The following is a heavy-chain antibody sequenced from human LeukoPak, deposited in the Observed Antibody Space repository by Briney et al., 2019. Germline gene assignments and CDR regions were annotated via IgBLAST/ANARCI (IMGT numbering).Heavy chain of an antibody. CDR3: ARDPHSSSWFMVY. Sequence: PGGSLRLSCAASGFTFSSYAMSWVRQAPGKGLEWVSAISGSGGSTYYADSVKGRFTISRDNSKNTLYLQMNSLRAEDTAVYYCARDPHSSSWFMVYWGQGTLVTVSS. J-gene: IGHJ4*02. D-gene: IGHD6-13*01. CDR2: ISGSGGST. V-gene: IGHV3-23*01. CDR1: GFTFSSYA.